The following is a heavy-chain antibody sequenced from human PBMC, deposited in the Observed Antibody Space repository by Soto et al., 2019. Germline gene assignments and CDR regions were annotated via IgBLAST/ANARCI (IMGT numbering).Heavy chain of an antibody. J-gene: IGHJ5*01. CDR2: TYYRSKWYH. CDR3: ARLIGDSWLDS. Sequence: QVQLQQSGPGLVKPSQTLSLTCAISGESVSTNSATWDWIRQSPSRGLEWLGRTYYRSKWYHDYAVSVQGRITIKEDTANIQQALQLNSVTPADTAVYYWARLIGDSWLDSWGQGTLVTVSS. D-gene: IGHD2-8*01. CDR1: GESVSTNSAT. V-gene: IGHV6-1*01.